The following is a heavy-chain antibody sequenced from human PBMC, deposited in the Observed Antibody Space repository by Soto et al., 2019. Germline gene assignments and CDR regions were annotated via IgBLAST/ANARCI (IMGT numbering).Heavy chain of an antibody. V-gene: IGHV4-34*01. CDR2: INHSGST. CDR1: GGSFSGYY. J-gene: IGHJ4*02. Sequence: PSETLSLTCAVYGGSFSGYYWSWIRQPPGKGLEWIGEINHSGSTNYNPSLKSRVTISVDTSKNQFSLKLSSVTAADTAVYYCARGHGKTAYYYGSGSYYSLAYWGQGTLVTVSS. D-gene: IGHD3-10*01. CDR3: ARGHGKTAYYYGSGSYYSLAY.